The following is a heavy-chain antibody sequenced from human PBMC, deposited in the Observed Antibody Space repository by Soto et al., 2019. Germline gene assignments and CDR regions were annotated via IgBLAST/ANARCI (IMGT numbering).Heavy chain of an antibody. CDR1: GFTFRSYA. J-gene: IGHJ4*02. Sequence: PGVSLRLSCAASGFTFRSYAMSWVRQAPGKGLEWVSVIADSRDRTYYADSVKGRFTISRDNSKNTLYLQMHKLRAEDTPTYYCPKGIDWGQGTRVTVSA. D-gene: IGHD2-15*01. V-gene: IGHV3-23*01. CDR2: IADSRDRT. CDR3: PKGID.